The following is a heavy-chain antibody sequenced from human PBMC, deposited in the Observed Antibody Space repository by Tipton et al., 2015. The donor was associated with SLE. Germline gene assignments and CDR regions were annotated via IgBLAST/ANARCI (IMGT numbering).Heavy chain of an antibody. Sequence: QVQLVQSGAEVMKPGASVKVSCKASGYTFTNFDISWVRQAPGQGLEWMGWISTKNGDTKYAQRFQGRVSMTTDTSTSTTYMELSGLRSDDTAVYYCARDLWGAVSLFDPWGQGTLVTVSS. CDR2: ISTKNGDT. CDR3: ARDLWGAVSLFDP. CDR1: GYTFTNFD. D-gene: IGHD3-16*01. V-gene: IGHV1-18*01. J-gene: IGHJ5*02.